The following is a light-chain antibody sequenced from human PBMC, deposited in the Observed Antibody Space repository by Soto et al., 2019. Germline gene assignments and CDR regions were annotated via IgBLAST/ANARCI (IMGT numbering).Light chain of an antibody. V-gene: IGKV1-27*01. J-gene: IGKJ4*01. CDR2: AAS. Sequence: DIQMTQSPSSLSASVGDRVTITCRASQGISSYLAWYQQKPGKVPKLLIYAASTLQSGVPSRFSGSGSGTDFTLTISRLQPEDVATYYCQKYNRAPPLTFGGGTKVEIK. CDR1: QGISSY. CDR3: QKYNRAPPLT.